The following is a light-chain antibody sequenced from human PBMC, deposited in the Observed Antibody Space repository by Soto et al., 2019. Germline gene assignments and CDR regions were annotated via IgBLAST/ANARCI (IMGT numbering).Light chain of an antibody. CDR2: DAS. CDR1: QDISKY. J-gene: IGKJ4*01. CDR3: QQYDNLLALT. V-gene: IGKV1-33*01. Sequence: DIQMTQSPSSLSASVGDRVTIACQASQDISKYLNWYQFRPGQAPKLLIYDASNLETGVPSRFRGSGSGTHFSLSITSLQPEAVATYYCQQYDNLLALTFGGGTKVQIK.